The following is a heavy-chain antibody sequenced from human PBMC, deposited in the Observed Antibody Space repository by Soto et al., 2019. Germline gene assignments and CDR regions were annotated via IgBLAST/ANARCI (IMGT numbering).Heavy chain of an antibody. V-gene: IGHV1-2*02. D-gene: IGHD5-12*01. J-gene: IGHJ5*02. CDR1: GYTFTAYY. CDR2: INPNSGGT. CDR3: ARGGGRGYNELDP. Sequence: GAPVKVSCKASGYTFTAYYMHGVVQSPGQGLEWMGWINPNSGGTYHAQNFQGRVTMTRDTSTTTAYMELASLRSDDTAVYYCARGGGRGYNELDPWGHGTLVTVS.